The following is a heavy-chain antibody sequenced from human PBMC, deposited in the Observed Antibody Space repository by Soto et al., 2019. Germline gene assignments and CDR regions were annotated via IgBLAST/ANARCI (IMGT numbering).Heavy chain of an antibody. CDR2: TSYWSKWDH. J-gene: IGHJ6*02. CDR1: GDSVSSNSAA. D-gene: IGHD3-3*01. V-gene: IGHV6-1*01. Sequence: QVQLQQSGPGLVKPSQTLSLTCAISGDSVSSNSAAWNWIRQSPSRGLEWLGRTSYWSKWDHDYAVSVKSRININADTSKNQFALQLNSVTPEDTAVYYCARGGGNGMDVWGQGTTVTVSS. CDR3: ARGGGNGMDV.